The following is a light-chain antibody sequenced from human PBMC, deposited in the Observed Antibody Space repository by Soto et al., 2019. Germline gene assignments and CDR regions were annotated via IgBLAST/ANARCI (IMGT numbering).Light chain of an antibody. J-gene: IGLJ1*01. V-gene: IGLV2-14*01. Sequence: SALTQPASVSGSPGQSITISCTGTTSDVGGYNFVSWYQQHPGKAPKLMISEVSNRPSGVSNRFSGSKSGNTASLTISGLQPEDEADYFCSSYTTTNTFYVFGTGTKVTV. CDR1: TSDVGGYNF. CDR3: SSYTTTNTFYV. CDR2: EVS.